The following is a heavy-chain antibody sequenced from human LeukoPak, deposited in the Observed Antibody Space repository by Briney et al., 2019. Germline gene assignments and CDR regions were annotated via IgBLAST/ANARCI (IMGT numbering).Heavy chain of an antibody. V-gene: IGHV3-23*01. CDR1: GLTFSNFA. CDR2: ITSNGGHT. D-gene: IGHD2-8*01. J-gene: IGHJ4*02. CDR3: TKDKEDIVLMVFALSGYYFDY. Sequence: GGSLRLSCAASGLTFSNFAMSWVRLAPGKGLEWVSVITSNGGHTYYADSVKGRFTISRDNSKNTLYLQMNSLRAEDTAVYYCTKDKEDIVLMVFALSGYYFDYWGQGTLVTVSP.